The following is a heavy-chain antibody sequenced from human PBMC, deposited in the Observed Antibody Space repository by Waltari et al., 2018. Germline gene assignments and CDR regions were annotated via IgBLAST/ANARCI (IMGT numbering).Heavy chain of an antibody. J-gene: IGHJ6*02. Sequence: EVQLVESGGGLVQPGGSLRLSCVASGFTFSSYEMNWVRQAPGKGLVWVSYISSSGSTIYYADSVKGRFTIARDNAKNSLYRQMNSLRAEDTAVYYCAREIIGVGMDVWGQGTTVTVSS. CDR3: AREIIGVGMDV. V-gene: IGHV3-48*03. CDR1: GFTFSSYE. CDR2: ISSSGSTI.